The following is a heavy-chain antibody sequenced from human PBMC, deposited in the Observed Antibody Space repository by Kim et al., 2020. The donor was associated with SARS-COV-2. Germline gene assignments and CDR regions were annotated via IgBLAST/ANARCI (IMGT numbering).Heavy chain of an antibody. J-gene: IGHJ5*02. CDR1: GGTFSSYA. Sequence: SVKVSCKASGGTFSSYAISWVRQAPGQGLEWMGGIIPIFGTANYAQKFQGRVTITADESTSTAYMELSSLRSEDTAVYYCARGDGSSPNHNWFDPWGQGTLVTVSS. CDR3: ARGDGSSPNHNWFDP. V-gene: IGHV1-69*13. CDR2: IIPIFGTA. D-gene: IGHD6-6*01.